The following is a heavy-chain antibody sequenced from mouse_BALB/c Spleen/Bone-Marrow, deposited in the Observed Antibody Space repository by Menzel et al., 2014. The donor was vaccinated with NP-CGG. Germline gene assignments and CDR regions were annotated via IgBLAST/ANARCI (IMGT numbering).Heavy chain of an antibody. D-gene: IGHD2-1*01. CDR1: GYTFTSYW. CDR3: ARCYYGNYFDY. J-gene: IGHJ2*01. V-gene: IGHV1S81*02. Sequence: VQLQQSGAELVKPGALVMLSCEASGYTFTSYWMHWVQQRPGQGLEWIGEINPSNGRTNYNEKFKSKATLTVDKSSSTAYMQRSSLTSEDSAFYYCARCYYGNYFDYWGQGTTLTVSS. CDR2: INPSNGRT.